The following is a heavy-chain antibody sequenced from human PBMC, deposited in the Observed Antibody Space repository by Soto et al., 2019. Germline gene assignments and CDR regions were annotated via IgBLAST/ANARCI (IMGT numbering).Heavy chain of an antibody. J-gene: IGHJ4*02. CDR3: ARHNCGGRLDF. D-gene: IGHD2-15*01. V-gene: IGHV4-31*03. Sequence: TLSLTCTVSGGSILNGGHYWTWIRQHTGKGLEWIGRIFFSGNTHYNPALKSRLTFSLDTAKNQFSLKLTSVTAADTAIYYCARHNCGGRLDFWGQGTLVT. CDR1: GGSILNGGHY. CDR2: IFFSGNT.